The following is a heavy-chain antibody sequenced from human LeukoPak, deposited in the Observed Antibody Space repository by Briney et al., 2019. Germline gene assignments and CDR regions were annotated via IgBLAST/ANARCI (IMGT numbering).Heavy chain of an antibody. D-gene: IGHD2-2*01. CDR3: ARDVPAAPPDY. J-gene: IGHJ4*02. CDR2: TSRSGGTI. V-gene: IGHV3-11*01. CDR1: GFTFSDYC. Sequence: GGSLRLSCAASGFTFSDYCMNWIRQAPGKGLEWVSYTSRSGGTIYYADSVKGRFTISRDNAKNSLYLQMNSLRAEDTAVYYCARDVPAAPPDYWGQGTLVTVSS.